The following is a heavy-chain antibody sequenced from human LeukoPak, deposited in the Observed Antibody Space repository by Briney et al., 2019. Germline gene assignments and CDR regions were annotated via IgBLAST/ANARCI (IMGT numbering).Heavy chain of an antibody. CDR1: GFTFSSYW. CDR3: ARDDPPSIVVVPAAINYYYGMDV. CDR2: IKQDGSEK. D-gene: IGHD2-2*02. J-gene: IGHJ6*02. V-gene: IGHV3-7*01. Sequence: GGSLRLSRAASGFTFSSYWMSWVRQAPGKGLEWVANIKQDGSEKYYVDSVKGRFTISRDNAKNSLYLQMNSLRAEDTAVYYCARDDPPSIVVVPAAINYYYGMDVWGQGTTVTVSS.